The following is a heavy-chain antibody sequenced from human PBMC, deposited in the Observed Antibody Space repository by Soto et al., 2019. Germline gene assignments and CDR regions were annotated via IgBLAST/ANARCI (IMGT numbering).Heavy chain of an antibody. V-gene: IGHV3-23*01. J-gene: IGHJ4*02. D-gene: IGHD3-22*01. CDR3: AKGTYDSSGYYWEGDY. CDR2: IDGSGDRT. CDR1: GFTFSSYA. Sequence: GGSLRLSGAASGFTFSSYAMSWVRQAPAKGLEWGATIDGSGDRTHYADSVKGRFTISRDNSKNTLFLQMNSLRADDTAVYYCAKGTYDSSGYYWEGDYWGQGT.